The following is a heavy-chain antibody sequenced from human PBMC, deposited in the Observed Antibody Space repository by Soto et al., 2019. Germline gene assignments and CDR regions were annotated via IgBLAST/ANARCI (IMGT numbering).Heavy chain of an antibody. D-gene: IGHD3-3*01. V-gene: IGHV1-18*01. Sequence: ASVKVSCKASGYTFTSYGISWVRQAPGQGLEWMGWISTYNGNTNFAQKLQGRVTMTTDTSTSTAYMELRSLRSDDTAVYYCARDLYDFWSGYRQLAFDIWGQGTMVTVSS. CDR2: ISTYNGNT. CDR3: ARDLYDFWSGYRQLAFDI. CDR1: GYTFTSYG. J-gene: IGHJ3*02.